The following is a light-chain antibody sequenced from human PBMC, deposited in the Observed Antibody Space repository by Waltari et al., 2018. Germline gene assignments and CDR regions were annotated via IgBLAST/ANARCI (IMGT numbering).Light chain of an antibody. CDR2: EVS. CDR3: SSYTTSSAPGV. J-gene: IGLJ1*01. Sequence: QSALTQPASVSGSPGQSITISCSGTDSDVGAYDFVSWYQQHPGKAPHLIIYEVSNRPSVISNRLSASKSGHTASLTISGLQAEDEADYYCSSYTTSSAPGVFGTGTRVTVL. CDR1: DSDVGAYDF. V-gene: IGLV2-14*01.